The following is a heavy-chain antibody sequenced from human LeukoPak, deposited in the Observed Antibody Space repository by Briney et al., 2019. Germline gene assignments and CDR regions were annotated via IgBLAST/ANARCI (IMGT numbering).Heavy chain of an antibody. V-gene: IGHV3-33*01. Sequence: PGGSLRLSCAASGFTFSSYGMHWVRQAPGKGLEWVAVIWYDGSNKYYADSVKGRFTISRDNSKNTLYLQMNSLRDEDTAVYYCARDYGSHGEYFDYWGQGTLVTVSS. CDR1: GFTFSSYG. CDR3: ARDYGSHGEYFDY. J-gene: IGHJ4*02. D-gene: IGHD3-10*01. CDR2: IWYDGSNK.